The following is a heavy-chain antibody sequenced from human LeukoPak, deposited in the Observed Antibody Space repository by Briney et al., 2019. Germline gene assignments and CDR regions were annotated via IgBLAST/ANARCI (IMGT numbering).Heavy chain of an antibody. J-gene: IGHJ4*02. V-gene: IGHV1-2*06. Sequence: ASVKVSCKASGYTFTGYHIHWVRQAPGQGLEWMGRINPYSGDTNFAQKFQGRVTMTRDTSITTAYMDLSSLTPDDTAVYFCARDQGSLTRSWYTGYWGQGTQVTVPS. CDR3: ARDQGSLTRSWYTGY. CDR2: INPYSGDT. D-gene: IGHD6-13*01. CDR1: GYTFTGYH.